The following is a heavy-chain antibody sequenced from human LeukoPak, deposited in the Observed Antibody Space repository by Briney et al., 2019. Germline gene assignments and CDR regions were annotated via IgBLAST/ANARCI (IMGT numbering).Heavy chain of an antibody. Sequence: ASVKVSCKASGGTFSNYAISWVRQAPGQGLEWMGRIIPFLDIPDYAQKFQGRVTITADESTSTAYMELSSLRSEDTAVYYCARADSYGLVDYWGQGTLVTVSS. V-gene: IGHV1-69*04. CDR1: GGTFSNYA. J-gene: IGHJ4*02. CDR3: ARADSYGLVDY. CDR2: IIPFLDIP. D-gene: IGHD5-18*01.